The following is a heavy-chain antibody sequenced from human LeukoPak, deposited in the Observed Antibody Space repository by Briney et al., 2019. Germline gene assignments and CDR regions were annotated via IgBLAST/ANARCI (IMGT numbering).Heavy chain of an antibody. CDR2: IIPILGIA. Sequence: SVKVSCKASGGTFSSYAISWVRQAPGQGLEWMGRIIPILGIANYAQKFQGRVTITADKSTSTAYMELSSLRSEDTAVYYCARGAPSGYYYYGMDVWGQGTTATVSS. J-gene: IGHJ6*02. CDR3: ARGAPSGYYYYGMDV. V-gene: IGHV1-69*04. D-gene: IGHD3-3*01. CDR1: GGTFSSYA.